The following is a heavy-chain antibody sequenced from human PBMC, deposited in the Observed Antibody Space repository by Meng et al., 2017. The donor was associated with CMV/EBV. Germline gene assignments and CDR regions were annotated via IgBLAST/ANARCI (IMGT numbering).Heavy chain of an antibody. CDR1: GYTFTSYY. Sequence: ASVKVSCKASGYTFTSYYMHWVRQAPGQGLEWMGIINPSGGSTSYAQKFQGRVTMTRDTSTSTVYMELSSLRSEDTAVYYCARGGADCSSTSCYRGNYYYYYGMDVWGQGTTVTGSS. CDR2: INPSGGST. V-gene: IGHV1-46*01. D-gene: IGHD2-2*01. CDR3: ARGGADCSSTSCYRGNYYYYYGMDV. J-gene: IGHJ6*02.